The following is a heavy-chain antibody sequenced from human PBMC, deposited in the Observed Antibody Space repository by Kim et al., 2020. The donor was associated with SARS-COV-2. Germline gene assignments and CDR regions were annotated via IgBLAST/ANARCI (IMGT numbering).Heavy chain of an antibody. D-gene: IGHD3-10*01. J-gene: IGHJ3*02. CDR3: AREARVRGISGAFDI. Sequence: SETLSLTCTVSGGSIGSGDYYWSWIRQPPGKGLEWIGYIYYSGSTYYNPSLESRVTISVDTSKNQFSLNLSSVTAADTAVYYCAREARVRGISGAFDIWGQGTMGHVSS. CDR2: IYYSGST. CDR1: GGSIGSGDYY. V-gene: IGHV4-30-4*01.